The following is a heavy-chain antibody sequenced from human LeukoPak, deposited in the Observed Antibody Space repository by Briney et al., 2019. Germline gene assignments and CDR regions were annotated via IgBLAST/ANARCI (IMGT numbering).Heavy chain of an antibody. V-gene: IGHV4-39*01. CDR3: ASLPDPHCSSTSCYVGNQYYYGVDV. D-gene: IGHD2-2*01. CDR2: IHYSRGT. Sequence: SETLSLTCTVSGGSISSSRYYWGWIRQHPGKGLEWIGSIHYSRGTNYNSSLKSRATISLDTSKNQFSLKLSSVTAADTAVYYCASLPDPHCSSTSCYVGNQYYYGVDVWGQGTTVTVSS. CDR1: GGSISSSRYY. J-gene: IGHJ6*02.